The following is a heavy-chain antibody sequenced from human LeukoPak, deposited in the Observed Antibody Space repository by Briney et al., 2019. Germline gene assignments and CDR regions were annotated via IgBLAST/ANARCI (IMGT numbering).Heavy chain of an antibody. J-gene: IGHJ4*02. D-gene: IGHD1-14*01. Sequence: GGSLRLSCVASGFTFSNYWMHWVRQVPGKGLVWVSRINDDGTGTTYADSVKGRFTISRDNAKNTLYLQMNSLRAEDTAVYYCARDPDSYLSDWGQGTLVTVSS. V-gene: IGHV3-74*01. CDR3: ARDPDSYLSD. CDR1: GFTFSNYW. CDR2: INDDGTGT.